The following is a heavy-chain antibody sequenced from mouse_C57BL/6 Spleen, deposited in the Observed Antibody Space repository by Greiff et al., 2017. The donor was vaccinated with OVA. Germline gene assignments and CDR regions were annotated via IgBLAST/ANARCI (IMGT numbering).Heavy chain of an antibody. Sequence: VKVVESGPGLVQPSQSLSITCTVSGFSLTSYGVHWVRQSPGKGLEWLGVIRSGGSTDYNAAFISRLSISKDNSKSQVFFKMNSLQADDTAIYYCARNPLYYGSSYGYFDVWGTGTTVTVSS. CDR1: GFSLTSYG. D-gene: IGHD1-1*01. V-gene: IGHV2-2*01. CDR3: ARNPLYYGSSYGYFDV. CDR2: IRSGGST. J-gene: IGHJ1*03.